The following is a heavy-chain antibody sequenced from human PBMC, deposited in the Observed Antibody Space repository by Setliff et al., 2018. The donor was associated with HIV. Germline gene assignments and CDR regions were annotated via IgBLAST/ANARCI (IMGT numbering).Heavy chain of an antibody. Sequence: SETLSLTCTVSGGSIDSGNYDWNWVRQPGGKGLEWIGRIYTRGSTKYSPTFESRVTMSLDTSKNQFSLNLRSVTAADTALYYCATMEGDHNIPDWVDPWGQGTLVTVSS. J-gene: IGHJ5*02. D-gene: IGHD2-21*01. CDR1: GGSIDSGNYD. CDR2: IYTRGST. CDR3: ATMEGDHNIPDWVDP. V-gene: IGHV4-61*02.